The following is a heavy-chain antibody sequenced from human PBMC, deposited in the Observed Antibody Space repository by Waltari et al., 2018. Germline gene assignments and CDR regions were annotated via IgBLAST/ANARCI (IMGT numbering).Heavy chain of an antibody. CDR1: GFTFSNHG. CDR3: AKEVGVSGSSYMSYFDH. CDR2: VSYDGGTK. Sequence: QVQLVESGGDVVQPGRSLRLSCAASGFTFSNHGMQWVRQAPGKGLEWVEVVSYDGGTKYYAESVKGRFTISRDNSKNTLYLQMNSLRAEDTAVYYCAKEVGVSGSSYMSYFDHWGQGSLVTVSS. D-gene: IGHD3-10*01. V-gene: IGHV3-30*18. J-gene: IGHJ4*02.